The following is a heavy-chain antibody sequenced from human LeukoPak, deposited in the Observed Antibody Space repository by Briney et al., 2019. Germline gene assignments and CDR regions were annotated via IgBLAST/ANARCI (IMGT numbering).Heavy chain of an antibody. CDR1: GGSISSGGYY. CDR2: IYYSGST. CDR3: ARGGRIQLWLPHDVFDI. Sequence: PSQTLSLTCTVSGGSISSGGYYWSWIRQPPGKGLEWIGYIYYSGSTYYNPSLKSRVTISVDTSKNQFSLKLSSVTAADTAVYYCARGGRIQLWLPHDVFDIWGQGTMVTVSS. V-gene: IGHV4-30-4*08. J-gene: IGHJ3*02. D-gene: IGHD5-18*01.